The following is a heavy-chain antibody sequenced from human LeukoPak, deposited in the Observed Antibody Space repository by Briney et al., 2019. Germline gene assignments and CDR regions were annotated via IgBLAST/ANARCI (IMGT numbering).Heavy chain of an antibody. Sequence: PSETLSLTCTVSGGSISNYYWNWIRQPPGKGLEWIGYIYYSGTTNYNPSLKSRVSMSVDTSKNQFSLKLSSVTAADTAVYYCARGKDSSGFGYWGQGTLVTVSS. V-gene: IGHV4-59*01. CDR1: GGSISNYY. J-gene: IGHJ4*02. CDR2: IYYSGTT. CDR3: ARGKDSSGFGY. D-gene: IGHD5-18*01.